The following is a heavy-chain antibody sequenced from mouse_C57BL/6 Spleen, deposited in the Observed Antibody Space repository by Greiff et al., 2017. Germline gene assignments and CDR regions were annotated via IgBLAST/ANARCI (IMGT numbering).Heavy chain of an antibody. CDR2: IWSGGST. J-gene: IGHJ4*01. V-gene: IGHV2-4*01. D-gene: IGHD1-1*01. CDR1: GFSLTSYG. Sequence: QVQLKESGPGLVQPSQSLSITCTVSGFSLTSYGVHWVRQPPGKGLEWLGVIWSGGSTDYTAAFISRLSISKDNSKSLVFFKMNSLQADDTAIYYCAKIYGSSPYYYAMDYWGQGTSVTVSS. CDR3: AKIYGSSPYYYAMDY.